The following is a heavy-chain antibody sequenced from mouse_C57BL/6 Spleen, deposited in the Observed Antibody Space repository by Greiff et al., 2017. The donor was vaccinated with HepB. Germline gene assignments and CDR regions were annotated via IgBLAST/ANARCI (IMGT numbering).Heavy chain of an antibody. D-gene: IGHD2-14*01. CDR3: ARLVRDYLDY. V-gene: IGHV1-42*01. Sequence: EVQLQQSGPELVKPGASVKISCKASGYSFTGYYMNWVKQSPEKSLEWIGEINPSTGGTTYNQKFKAKATLTVDKSSSTAYMQLKSLTSEDSAVYYCARLVRDYLDYWGQGTTLTVSS. J-gene: IGHJ2*01. CDR1: GYSFTGYY. CDR2: INPSTGGT.